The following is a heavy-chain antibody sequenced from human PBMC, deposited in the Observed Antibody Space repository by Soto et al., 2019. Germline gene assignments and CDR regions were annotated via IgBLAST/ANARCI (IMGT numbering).Heavy chain of an antibody. J-gene: IGHJ6*02. Sequence: SETLSLTCTVFGGSIRSSSYYWGWIRQPPGKGLEWIGSIYYSGNTYYSPSLKSRVTISVDTSKNQFSLKLSSVTAADTAVFYCARHRGTIYCSGGDCRYPGPAWGMDVWGQGTTVTVSS. V-gene: IGHV4-39*01. D-gene: IGHD2-15*01. CDR3: ARHRGTIYCSGGDCRYPGPAWGMDV. CDR1: GGSIRSSSYY. CDR2: IYYSGNT.